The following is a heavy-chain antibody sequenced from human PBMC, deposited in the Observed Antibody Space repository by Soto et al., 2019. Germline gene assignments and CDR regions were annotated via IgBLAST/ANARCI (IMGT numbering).Heavy chain of an antibody. D-gene: IGHD3-9*01. J-gene: IGHJ4*02. CDR2: FDPEDGET. Sequence: ASVKVSCKVSGYTLTELSMHWVRQAPGKGLEWMGGFDPEDGETIYAQKFQGRVTMTEDTSTDTAYMELSSLRSEDTAVYYCATRTKFSPYYDILTGYEIPYYFDYWGQGTLVTVSS. CDR1: GYTLTELS. V-gene: IGHV1-24*01. CDR3: ATRTKFSPYYDILTGYEIPYYFDY.